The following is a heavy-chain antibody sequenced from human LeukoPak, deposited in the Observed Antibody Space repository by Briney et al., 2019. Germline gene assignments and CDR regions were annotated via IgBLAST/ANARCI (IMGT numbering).Heavy chain of an antibody. Sequence: ASVKVSCKASGYTFTCYYMHWVRQDPAQGLEWMGWINTNSGGTNYAQKFQGWVTITRDTSISTAYMELSRLRSDDTAVYYCARGYCSGGSCYAHDYWGQGTLVTVSS. J-gene: IGHJ4*02. CDR2: INTNSGGT. CDR1: GYTFTCYY. V-gene: IGHV1-2*04. D-gene: IGHD2-15*01. CDR3: ARGYCSGGSCYAHDY.